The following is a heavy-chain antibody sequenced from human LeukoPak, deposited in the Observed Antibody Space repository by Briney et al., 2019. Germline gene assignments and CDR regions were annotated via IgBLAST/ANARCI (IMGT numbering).Heavy chain of an antibody. D-gene: IGHD4/OR15-4a*01. J-gene: IGHJ3*02. CDR1: GGPISSYY. CDR2: IYTSGST. V-gene: IGHV4-4*07. CDR3: ARVVLDAFDI. Sequence: SETLSLTYTVSGGPISSYYLSWIRQPAGKGLEWIGRIYTSGSTNYNPSLKSRVTMSVDTSKNQFSLKLSSVTSADTAVYYCARVVLDAFDIWGQGTMVTVSS.